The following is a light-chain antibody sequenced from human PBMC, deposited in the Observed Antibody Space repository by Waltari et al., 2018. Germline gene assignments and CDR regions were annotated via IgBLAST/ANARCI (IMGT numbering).Light chain of an antibody. J-gene: IGKJ4*01. CDR2: LGS. CDR1: QSLLHTDRKNY. V-gene: IGKV2-28*01. Sequence: IVMTQSPLSVPVSPGESASISCKSNQSLLHTDRKNYLDWYLQRPGQSPQLRIYLGSNRASGVPDRIGGGGSGTDFTLTISRVESEDVGTYYCMQALQTPFTFGGGTKVDI. CDR3: MQALQTPFT.